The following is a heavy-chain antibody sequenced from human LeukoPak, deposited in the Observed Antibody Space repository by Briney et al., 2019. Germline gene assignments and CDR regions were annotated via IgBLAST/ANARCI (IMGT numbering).Heavy chain of an antibody. CDR1: GFIFSNYA. CDR3: ANPFSFGSDSSYQAFDS. D-gene: IGHD3-10*01. V-gene: IGHV3-23*01. Sequence: PGGSLRLSCAASGFIFSNYAMSWVRQAPGKGLEWVSSFDTLDGLTNYAESVKGRFTISRDNSKNTLYLQMNSLTAEDTAVYYCANPFSFGSDSSYQAFDSWGQGTLVTVSS. CDR2: FDTLDGLT. J-gene: IGHJ4*02.